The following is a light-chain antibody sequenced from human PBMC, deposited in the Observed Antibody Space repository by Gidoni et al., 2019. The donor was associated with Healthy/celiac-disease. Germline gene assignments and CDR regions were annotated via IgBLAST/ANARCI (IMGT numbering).Light chain of an antibody. CDR1: QSISSW. J-gene: IGKJ2*01. CDR2: KAS. CDR3: QQYNSYPYT. V-gene: IGKV1-5*03. Sequence: DIQMTQSPSTLSASVGDRVTITCRASQSISSWLAWYQQKPGKAPKRLIYKASSLESGVPSRCSDSGSGTEVTLTISSLQPDDFATDYCQQYNSYPYTFGQGTKLEIK.